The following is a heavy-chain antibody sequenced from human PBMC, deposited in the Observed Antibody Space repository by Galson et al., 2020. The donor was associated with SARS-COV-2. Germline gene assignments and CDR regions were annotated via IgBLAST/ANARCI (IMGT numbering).Heavy chain of an antibody. V-gene: IGHV3-9*01. Sequence: GGSLRLSCTASGFTFDDYAMHWVRQAPGKGLEWVSGISWNSGSIGYADSVKGRFTISRDNAKNSLYLQMNSLRAEDTALYYCAKDIWPGGSYAGGRAGNLDYWGQGTLVTVSS. CDR2: ISWNSGSI. D-gene: IGHD1-26*01. J-gene: IGHJ4*02. CDR3: AKDIWPGGSYAGGRAGNLDY. CDR1: GFTFDDYA.